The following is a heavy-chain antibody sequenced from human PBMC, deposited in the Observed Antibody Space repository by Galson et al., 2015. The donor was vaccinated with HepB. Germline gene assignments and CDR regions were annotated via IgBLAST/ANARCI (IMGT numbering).Heavy chain of an antibody. CDR1: GFTFSSYS. D-gene: IGHD3-10*01. Sequence: SLRLSCAASGFTFSSYSMNWVRQAPGKGLEWVSYISSSSSTIYYADSVKGRFTISRDNAKNSLYLQMNSLRAEDTAVYYCARGGITMVQGPGGYWGQGTLVTVSS. CDR2: ISSSSSTI. V-gene: IGHV3-48*01. J-gene: IGHJ4*02. CDR3: ARGGITMVQGPGGY.